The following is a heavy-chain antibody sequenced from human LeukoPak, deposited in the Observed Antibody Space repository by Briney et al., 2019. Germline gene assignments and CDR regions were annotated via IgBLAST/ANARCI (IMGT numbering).Heavy chain of an antibody. CDR3: ARGTLVLRFLEWFPGFDY. D-gene: IGHD3-3*01. V-gene: IGHV1-46*01. Sequence: GASVKVSCKASGYTFTSYYMHWVRQAPGQGLEWMGIINPSGGSTSYAQKFQGRVTMTRDTSTSTVYMELSSLRSEDTAVYYCARGTLVLRFLEWFPGFDYWGQGTLVTVSS. CDR2: INPSGGST. J-gene: IGHJ4*02. CDR1: GYTFTSYY.